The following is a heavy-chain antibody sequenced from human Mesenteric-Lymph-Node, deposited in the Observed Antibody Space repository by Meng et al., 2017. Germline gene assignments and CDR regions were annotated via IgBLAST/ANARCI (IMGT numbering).Heavy chain of an antibody. V-gene: IGHV3-23*01. CDR1: GFTFSSNY. D-gene: IGHD1-26*01. CDR3: AKHLSGSYTFDY. CDR2: SGRSGDT. Sequence: GESLKISCATSGFTFSSNYMSWVRRAPGKGLEWVSASGRSGDTYYADSVKGRFTISRDKSKNTLYLEMSSLRAEDTAVYYCAKHLSGSYTFDYWGQGTLVTVSS. J-gene: IGHJ4*02.